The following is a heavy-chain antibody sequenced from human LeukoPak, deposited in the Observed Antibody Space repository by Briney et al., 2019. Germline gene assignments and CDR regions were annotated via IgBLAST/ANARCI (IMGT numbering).Heavy chain of an antibody. CDR2: MHPSGDT. CDR1: GYSISSGYY. CDR3: TRKSLSTHAFDI. J-gene: IGHJ3*02. V-gene: IGHV4-61*01. Sequence: PSETLSLTCTVFGYSISSGYYWTWIRQPPGKGLEWTAYMHPSGDTNYNPSLKSRLTISIDTSENHFSLKLTSVTATDTAVYYCTRKSLSTHAFDIWGQGTVVTVSS. D-gene: IGHD2-2*01.